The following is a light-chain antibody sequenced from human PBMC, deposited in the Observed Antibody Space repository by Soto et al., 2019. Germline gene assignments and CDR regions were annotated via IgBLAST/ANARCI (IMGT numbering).Light chain of an antibody. CDR1: SSDVGGYNY. Sequence: QSALTQPPSASGSPGQSVTISCTGTSSDVGGYNYVSWYQQHPGKAPKLMIYEVSKRPAGVPDRFSGSKTGNTASLTVSGLQAEDEADYYCRSYAGSNDGVLGGGTKLTVL. CDR2: EVS. CDR3: RSYAGSNDGV. V-gene: IGLV2-8*01. J-gene: IGLJ3*02.